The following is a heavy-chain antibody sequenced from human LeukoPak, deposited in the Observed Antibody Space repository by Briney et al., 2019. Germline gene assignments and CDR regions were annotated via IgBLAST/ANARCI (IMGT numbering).Heavy chain of an antibody. J-gene: IGHJ6*03. CDR1: GYSFTSYG. CDR3: ARVGYYYYYMDV. Sequence: APVKVSCKASGYSFTSYGISWVRQAPGQGLEWMGWISAYNGNTNYAQKLQGRVTMTTDTSTSTAYMELRSLRSDDTAVYYCARVGYYYYYMDVWGKGTTVTVSS. V-gene: IGHV1-18*01. CDR2: ISAYNGNT.